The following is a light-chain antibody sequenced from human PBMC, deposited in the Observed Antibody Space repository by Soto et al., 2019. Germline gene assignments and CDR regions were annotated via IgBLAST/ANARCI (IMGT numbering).Light chain of an antibody. CDR2: DAS. V-gene: IGKV1-5*01. CDR3: HQYYKWPLT. Sequence: DIQLIQSPSTLSASVGDRVTITCRASQSINNWLAWYQQRPGKVPKLLIYDASSLKRGVPSRFSGSGSGTDFTLTISSLLSEDFAVYYCHQYYKWPLTFGGGTKVDIK. J-gene: IGKJ4*01. CDR1: QSINNW.